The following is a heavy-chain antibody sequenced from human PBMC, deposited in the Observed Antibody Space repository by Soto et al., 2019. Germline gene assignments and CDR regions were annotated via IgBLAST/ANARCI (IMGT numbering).Heavy chain of an antibody. D-gene: IGHD4-4*01. V-gene: IGHV3-15*01. CDR2: IKSKTDGGTT. J-gene: IGHJ4*02. CDR1: GFTFSNAW. Sequence: GGSLRLSCAASGFTFSNAWMSWVRQAPGKGLEWVGRIKSKTDGGTTDYAAPVEGRFTISRDDSKNTLYLQMNSLKTEDTAVEYCTTGMTTVTTRPPVMDYWGQGTLVTVSS. CDR3: TTGMTTVTTRPPVMDY.